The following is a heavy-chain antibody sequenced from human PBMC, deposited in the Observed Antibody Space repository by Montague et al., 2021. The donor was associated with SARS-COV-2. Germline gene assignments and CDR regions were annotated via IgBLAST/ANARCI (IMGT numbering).Heavy chain of an antibody. CDR3: TRGLYAAYH. D-gene: IGHD2/OR15-2a*01. CDR2: INYRGT. Sequence: SLRLSCAASGFTFSSYAMFWVRQAPGKGLEWVSSINYRGTYYADSVRGRFTISRDNSKNTLYLQMHSLRAEDTAVYYCTRGLYAAYHWGQGTLVTVSS. V-gene: IGHV3-23*01. J-gene: IGHJ4*02. CDR1: GFTFSSYA.